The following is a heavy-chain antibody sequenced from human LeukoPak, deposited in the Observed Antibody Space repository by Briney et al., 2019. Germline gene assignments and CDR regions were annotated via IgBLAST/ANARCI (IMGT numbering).Heavy chain of an antibody. J-gene: IGHJ6*03. CDR1: GFTFSSYE. CDR3: ARDSNNYYYYMDV. D-gene: IGHD3-3*02. Sequence: PGGSLRLSCAASGFTFSSYEMNWVRQAPGKGLEWVAKIKQDGSEKYYVDSVKGRFTISRDNAKNSLYLQMNSLRAEDTSVYYCARDSNNYYYYMDVWGKGTTVTVSS. V-gene: IGHV3-7*01. CDR2: IKQDGSEK.